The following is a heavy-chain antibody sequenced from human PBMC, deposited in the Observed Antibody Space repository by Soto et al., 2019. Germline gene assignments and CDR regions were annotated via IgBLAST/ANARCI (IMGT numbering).Heavy chain of an antibody. CDR2: VSSSGDRT. V-gene: IGHV3-23*01. D-gene: IGHD1-20*01. CDR1: GFTFTSNA. Sequence: PGGSLRLSCAASGFTFTSNAMSWVRQGPGKGLEWVSGVSSSGDRTYYTDSVKGRFTIARDNSKNTLYLQMDSLRAEDTATYYCAKWHYNWNQPGWFEPWRQGTLVTVS. CDR3: AKWHYNWNQPGWFEP. J-gene: IGHJ5*02.